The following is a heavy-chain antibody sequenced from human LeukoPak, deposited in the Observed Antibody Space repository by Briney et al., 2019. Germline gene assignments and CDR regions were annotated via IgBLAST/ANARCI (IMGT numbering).Heavy chain of an antibody. CDR3: ARVLTYYYYYMDV. J-gene: IGHJ6*03. V-gene: IGHV1-46*04. CDR2: INPSGGST. CDR1: GYTFTSYY. Sequence: GASVKVSCKASGYTFTSYYMHWVRQAPGQGLEWMGIINPSGGSTSYADSVKGRFTISRDNAKNTLYLQMNSLRAEDTAVYYCARVLTYYYYYMDVWGKGTTVTVSS. D-gene: IGHD3-16*01.